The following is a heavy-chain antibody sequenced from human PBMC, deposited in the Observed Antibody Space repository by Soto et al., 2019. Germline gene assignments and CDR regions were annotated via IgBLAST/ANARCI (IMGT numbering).Heavy chain of an antibody. D-gene: IGHD2-2*01. CDR3: AKELGYCSITSCYRNDAFDI. J-gene: IGHJ3*02. CDR1: GVTFDDYA. V-gene: IGHV3-9*01. CDR2: ISWNSGSI. Sequence: GGSLRLSCAASGVTFDDYARQWVRQAPGKGLEWVSGISWNSGSIGYADSVKGRFTISRDNAKNSLYLQMNSLRAEDTALYYCAKELGYCSITSCYRNDAFDIWGQGTMVTV.